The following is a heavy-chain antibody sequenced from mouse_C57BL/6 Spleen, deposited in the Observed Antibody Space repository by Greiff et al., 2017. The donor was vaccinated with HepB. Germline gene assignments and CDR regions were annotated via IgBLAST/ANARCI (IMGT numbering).Heavy chain of an antibody. Sequence: EVMLVESGGDLVKPGGSLKLSCAASGFTFSSYGMSWVRQTPDKRLEWVATISSGGSYTYCPDSVKGRFTISRDNAKNTLYLQMSSLKSEDTAMYYGARRGLPPRDYFDYWGQGTTLTVS. CDR2: ISSGGSYT. CDR3: ARRGLPPRDYFDY. CDR1: GFTFSSYG. D-gene: IGHD2-4*01. V-gene: IGHV5-6*02. J-gene: IGHJ2*01.